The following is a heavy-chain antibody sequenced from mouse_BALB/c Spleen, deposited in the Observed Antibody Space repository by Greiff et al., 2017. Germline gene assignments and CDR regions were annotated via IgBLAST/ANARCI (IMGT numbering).Heavy chain of an antibody. D-gene: IGHD2-4*01. Sequence: QVHVKQSGPSLVQPSQCLSITCTASGFSFTSYGVHWVRQSPGQGLEWLGVIWRGGSTDYNAAFMSRLSITKDNSKSHVFFKMNRLQADDTAIYYCAKTGDYDGYAMDYWGQGTSVTVSS. V-gene: IGHV2-5-1*01. CDR2: IWRGGST. J-gene: IGHJ4*01. CDR3: AKTGDYDGYAMDY. CDR1: GFSFTSYG.